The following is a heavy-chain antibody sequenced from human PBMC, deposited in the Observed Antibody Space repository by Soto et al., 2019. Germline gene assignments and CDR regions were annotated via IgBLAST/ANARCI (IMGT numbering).Heavy chain of an antibody. CDR1: GYTFTGYY. Sequence: ASVKVSCKASGYTFTGYYMHWVRQAPGQGLEWMGWINPNSGGTNYAQKFQGWVTMTRDTSISTAYMELSRLRSDDTAVYYCARSLRGDIVVVPAAAARDDAFDIWGQGTMVTVSS. D-gene: IGHD2-2*01. CDR3: ARSLRGDIVVVPAAAARDDAFDI. CDR2: INPNSGGT. J-gene: IGHJ3*02. V-gene: IGHV1-2*04.